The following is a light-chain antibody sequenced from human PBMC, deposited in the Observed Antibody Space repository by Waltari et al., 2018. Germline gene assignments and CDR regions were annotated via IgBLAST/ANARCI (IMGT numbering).Light chain of an antibody. J-gene: IGLJ3*02. Sequence: QSALTQPASVSGSPRQSITIPCTGTSSDICAYNHFSWYQQHSGKDPKLVIFGVSDRPTGVSNRFSGSKSGNTASLTISGLQAEDEADYYCISFTSSNTWVFGGGTRVTVL. CDR3: ISFTSSNTWV. CDR2: GVS. V-gene: IGLV2-14*01. CDR1: SSDICAYNH.